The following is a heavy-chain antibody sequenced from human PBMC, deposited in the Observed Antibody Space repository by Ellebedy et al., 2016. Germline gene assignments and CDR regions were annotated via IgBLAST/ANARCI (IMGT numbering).Heavy chain of an antibody. CDR2: ISAYNGNT. CDR3: ARDIVRGTMVRGVVITADN. CDR1: GYTFTSYG. D-gene: IGHD3-10*01. Sequence: ASVKVSCKASGYTFTSYGISWVRQAPGQGLEWMGWISAYNGNTNYAQKLQGRVTMTTDTSTSTAYMELSSLRSEDTAVYYCARDIVRGTMVRGVVITADNWGQGTLVTVSS. V-gene: IGHV1-18*01. J-gene: IGHJ4*02.